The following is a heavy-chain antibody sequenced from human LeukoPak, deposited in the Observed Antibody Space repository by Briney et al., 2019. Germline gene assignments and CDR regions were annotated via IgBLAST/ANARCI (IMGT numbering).Heavy chain of an antibody. D-gene: IGHD3-22*01. CDR1: GFTFSHYY. Sequence: PGGSLRLSCAASGFTFSHYYMTWIRQAPGKGLEWVSSISNTGSYISYAEFVKGRFSISRDNAKNSLYLQMNSLRAEDTGVYYCAKGSKVMGFITKYHYMDVWGKGTTVTISS. CDR2: ISNTGSYI. J-gene: IGHJ6*03. V-gene: IGHV3-11*04. CDR3: AKGSKVMGFITKYHYMDV.